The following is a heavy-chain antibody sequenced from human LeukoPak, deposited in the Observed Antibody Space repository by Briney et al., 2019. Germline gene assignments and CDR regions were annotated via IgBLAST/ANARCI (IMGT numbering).Heavy chain of an antibody. Sequence: SGPTLVKPTQTLTLTCTFSGFSLSTSGMCVTWIRQPPGKALEWLARIDWDDDKYYTISLKTRLTISKDTSKNQVVLTTTNMDPVDTATYYCARRAYDPAGTQYYFDYWGPGTLVTVSS. J-gene: IGHJ4*02. CDR1: GFSLSTSGMC. D-gene: IGHD5-12*01. CDR2: IDWDDDK. CDR3: ARRAYDPAGTQYYFDY. V-gene: IGHV2-70*11.